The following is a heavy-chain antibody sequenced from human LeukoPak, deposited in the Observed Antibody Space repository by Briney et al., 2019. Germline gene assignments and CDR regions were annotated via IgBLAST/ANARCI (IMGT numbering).Heavy chain of an antibody. CDR3: ARLWDSTGLYFYYYMDV. J-gene: IGHJ6*03. V-gene: IGHV4-39*01. CDR2: YHIGNT. D-gene: IGHD6-19*01. Sequence: SETLSLTCTVSGVSIRGDTYYWGWIRQPPGKGLEWIGNYHIGNTYYNPSLKSRVTISEDTSKNQLSLRVNSVTAADTAVYYCARLWDSTGLYFYYYMDVWSEGTTVTVS. CDR1: GVSIRGDTYY.